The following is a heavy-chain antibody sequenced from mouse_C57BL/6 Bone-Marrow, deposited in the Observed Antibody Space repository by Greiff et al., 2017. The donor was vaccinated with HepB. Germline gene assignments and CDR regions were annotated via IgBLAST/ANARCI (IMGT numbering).Heavy chain of an antibody. CDR3: ARNGDYGSRGGY. CDR2: IHPNSGST. Sequence: VQLQQPGAELVKPGASVKLSCKASGYTFTSYWMHWVKQRPGQGLEWIGMIHPNSGSTNYNEKFKSKATLTVDKSSSTAYMQLSSLTSEDSAVYYCARNGDYGSRGGYWGQGTTLTVSS. D-gene: IGHD1-1*01. J-gene: IGHJ2*01. V-gene: IGHV1-64*01. CDR1: GYTFTSYW.